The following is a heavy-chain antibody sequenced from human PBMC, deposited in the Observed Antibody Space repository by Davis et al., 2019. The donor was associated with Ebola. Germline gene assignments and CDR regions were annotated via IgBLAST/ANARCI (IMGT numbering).Heavy chain of an antibody. J-gene: IGHJ6*02. D-gene: IGHD2-15*01. Sequence: AASVKVSCKASGYTFTSYAMHWVRQAPGQRLEWMGWINAGNGNTKYSQKFQGRVTITRDTSASTAYVELSSLRSEDTAVYYCAREVVVAATLYYGMDVWGQGTTVTVS. V-gene: IGHV1-3*01. CDR2: INAGNGNT. CDR1: GYTFTSYA. CDR3: AREVVVAATLYYGMDV.